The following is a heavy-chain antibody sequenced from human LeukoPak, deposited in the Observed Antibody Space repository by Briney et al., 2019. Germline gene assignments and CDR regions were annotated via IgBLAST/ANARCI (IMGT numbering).Heavy chain of an antibody. CDR1: GFLFCRYD. CDR3: AKSPAYYDFWSGYEK. D-gene: IGHD3-3*01. J-gene: IGHJ4*02. V-gene: IGHV3-23*01. Sequence: GGSLSLLCAPSGFLFCRYDVLWPRQARGKGLEWVSDISGSGGGTYYADCVKGRFNNSRNNSKNPLYLQMNSLRAEDTAVYHCAKSPAYYDFWSGYEKWGQGTLVTVSS. CDR2: ISGSGGGT.